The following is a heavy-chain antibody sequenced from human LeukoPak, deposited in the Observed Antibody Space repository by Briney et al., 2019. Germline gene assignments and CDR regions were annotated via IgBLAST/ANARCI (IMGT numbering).Heavy chain of an antibody. J-gene: IGHJ4*02. Sequence: ASVKVSCKASGYTFTSYDINWLRQATGQGLEWMGWMNPNSGNTGYAQKFQGRVTMTRNTSMSTAYMELSSLRSEDTAVYYCAIRTPVDIVATLGERVKKGLDYWGQGTLVTVSS. CDR2: MNPNSGNT. CDR3: AIRTPVDIVATLGERVKKGLDY. V-gene: IGHV1-8*01. D-gene: IGHD5-12*01. CDR1: GYTFTSYD.